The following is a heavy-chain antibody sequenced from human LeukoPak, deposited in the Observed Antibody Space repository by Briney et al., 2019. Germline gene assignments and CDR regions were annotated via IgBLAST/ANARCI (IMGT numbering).Heavy chain of an antibody. D-gene: IGHD4-17*01. CDR3: ARDLVTVTKGFDI. CDR2: ISYIGST. V-gene: IGHV4-59*11. Sequence: PSETLSLTCAVSGDSFSSHYWTWIRQPPGKGLEWVGYISYIGSTNYNPSLKSRVTISIDTSKNQFSLKLSSVTAADTAVYYCARDLVTVTKGFDIWGQGTMVSVSS. CDR1: GDSFSSHY. J-gene: IGHJ3*02.